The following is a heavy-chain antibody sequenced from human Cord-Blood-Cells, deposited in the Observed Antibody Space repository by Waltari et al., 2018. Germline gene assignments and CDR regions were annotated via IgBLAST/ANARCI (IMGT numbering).Heavy chain of an antibody. Sequence: QVQLVESGGGVVQPGRSLRLSCAASGFTFSSYGMPWVRQAPGKGLEWVAVIWYDGSNKYYADSVKGRFTISRDNSKNTLYLQMNSLRAEDTAVYYCARRSEGFDYWGQGTLVTVSS. V-gene: IGHV3-33*01. CDR1: GFTFSSYG. J-gene: IGHJ4*02. CDR2: IWYDGSNK. D-gene: IGHD1-26*01. CDR3: ARRSEGFDY.